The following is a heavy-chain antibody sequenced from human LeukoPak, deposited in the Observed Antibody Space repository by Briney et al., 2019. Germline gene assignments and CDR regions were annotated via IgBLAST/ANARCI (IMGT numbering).Heavy chain of an antibody. J-gene: IGHJ4*02. CDR2: ISTSSSYI. Sequence: GGSLRLSCAASGFAFSSFEMNWVRQAPGKGLEWVSFISTSSSYIYYADSVKGRFTISRDNSKNSLYLQMNSLRAEDTAVYYCARDQDWNDRGGLDYWGQGTLVIVSS. V-gene: IGHV3-21*01. D-gene: IGHD1-1*01. CDR1: GFAFSSFE. CDR3: ARDQDWNDRGGLDY.